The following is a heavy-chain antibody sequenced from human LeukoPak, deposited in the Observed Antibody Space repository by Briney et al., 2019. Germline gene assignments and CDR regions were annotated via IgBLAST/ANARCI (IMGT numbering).Heavy chain of an antibody. Sequence: SETLSLTRTVSGGSISSYYWSWIRQPPGKGLEWIGYIYYSGSTNFNPSLKSRVTISVDTSKNQFSLKLSSVTAADTAVYYCARVIPAADAFDIWGQGPMVSVSS. V-gene: IGHV4-59*01. D-gene: IGHD6-13*01. CDR3: ARVIPAADAFDI. J-gene: IGHJ3*02. CDR2: IYYSGST. CDR1: GGSISSYY.